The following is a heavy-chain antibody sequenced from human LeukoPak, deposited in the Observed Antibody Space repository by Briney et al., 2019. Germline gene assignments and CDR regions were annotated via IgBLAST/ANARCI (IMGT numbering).Heavy chain of an antibody. CDR3: ARVPDYGDLYYFDY. CDR2: IDYSGST. V-gene: IGHV4-59*12. J-gene: IGHJ4*02. Sequence: SETLSLTCTVSGGSISSYYWSWIRQPPGKGLEWIGYIDYSGSTYYNPSLKSRVTISVDTSKNQFSLKLSSVTAADTAVYYCARVPDYGDLYYFDYWGQGTLVTVSS. CDR1: GGSISSYY. D-gene: IGHD4-17*01.